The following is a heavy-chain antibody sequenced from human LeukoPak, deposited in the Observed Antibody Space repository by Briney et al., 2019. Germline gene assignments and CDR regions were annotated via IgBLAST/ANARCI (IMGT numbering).Heavy chain of an antibody. CDR3: ARASLNYTMRSYFDL. Sequence: GRSLILSCAASGFTFSSYAMHWVRQAPGKGLEWVAIISYDGSNKYYADSVKGRFTISRDNSKNTLYLQMNSLRAEDTAVYYCARASLNYTMRSYFDLWGRGTLVSVSS. D-gene: IGHD3-22*01. J-gene: IGHJ2*01. CDR1: GFTFSSYA. CDR2: ISYDGSNK. V-gene: IGHV3-30*04.